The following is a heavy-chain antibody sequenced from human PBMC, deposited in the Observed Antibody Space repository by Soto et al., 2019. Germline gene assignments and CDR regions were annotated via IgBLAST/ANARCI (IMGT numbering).Heavy chain of an antibody. CDR3: ATDPRGFGEPGAFDI. D-gene: IGHD3-10*01. CDR2: FDPEDGET. V-gene: IGHV1-24*01. Sequence: VKVSCKVSGYTLTELSMHWVRQAPGKGLEWMGGFDPEDGETIYAQKFQGRVTMTEDTSTDTAYMELSSLRSEDTAVYYCATDPRGFGEPGAFDIWGQGTMVTVSS. CDR1: GYTLTELS. J-gene: IGHJ3*02.